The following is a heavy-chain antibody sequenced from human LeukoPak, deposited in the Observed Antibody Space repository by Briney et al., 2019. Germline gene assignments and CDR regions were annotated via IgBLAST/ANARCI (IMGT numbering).Heavy chain of an antibody. J-gene: IGHJ4*02. CDR1: GFTFAGYA. CDR3: AKGQRANSGYFYFDS. D-gene: IGHD3-22*01. Sequence: GGSLRLSCAASGFTFAGYAMSWVRQAPGKGLEWVSAISGSGGSTYYADSVKGRFTISRDNSISTVYLQLNSLRAEDTAIYYCAKGQRANSGYFYFDSWGQGTLVTVSS. V-gene: IGHV3-23*01. CDR2: ISGSGGST.